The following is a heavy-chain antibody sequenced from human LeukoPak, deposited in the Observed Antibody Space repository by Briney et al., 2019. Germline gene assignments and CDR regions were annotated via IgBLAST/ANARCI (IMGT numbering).Heavy chain of an antibody. V-gene: IGHV3-23*01. CDR2: ISGSGGST. D-gene: IGHD3-10*01. CDR1: GCTFSSYA. J-gene: IGHJ4*02. CDR3: AKGRGSGSYYFFDY. Sequence: GGSLRLSCAASGCTFSSYAMSWVRQAPGKGLEWVSAISGSGGSTYYADSVKGRFTISRDNSKNTLYLQMNSLRAEDTAVYYCAKGRGSGSYYFFDYWGQGTLVTVSS.